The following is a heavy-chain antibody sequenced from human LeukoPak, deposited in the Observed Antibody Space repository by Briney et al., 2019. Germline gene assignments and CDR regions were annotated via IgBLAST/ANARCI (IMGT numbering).Heavy chain of an antibody. D-gene: IGHD3-10*01. CDR1: GFTFTNHG. CDR3: ATKAAPSRANPFDY. J-gene: IGHJ4*02. Sequence: PGGSLRLSCAASGFTFTNHGFHWVRQAPGKGLEWVVLIWYDGSKKVYVDSVKGRFTISRDDLKSTLYLQMNSLRDEDTAVYYCATKAAPSRANPFDYWGQGTLVTVSS. V-gene: IGHV3-33*01. CDR2: IWYDGSKK.